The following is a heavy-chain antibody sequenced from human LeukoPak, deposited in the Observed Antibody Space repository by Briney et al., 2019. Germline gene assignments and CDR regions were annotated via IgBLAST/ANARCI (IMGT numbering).Heavy chain of an antibody. V-gene: IGHV4-61*02. J-gene: IGHJ4*02. D-gene: IGHD5-24*01. CDR1: GGSISSGSYY. CDR2: IYTSGTT. Sequence: PSETLSLTCTVSGGSISSGSYYWNWIRQPAGKGLEWIGRIYTSGTTTYNPSLKSRVTISVDTSKNQFSLKLSSVTAADTAMYYCARETGDAYVDYFDYWGQGTQVTVSS. CDR3: ARETGDAYVDYFDY.